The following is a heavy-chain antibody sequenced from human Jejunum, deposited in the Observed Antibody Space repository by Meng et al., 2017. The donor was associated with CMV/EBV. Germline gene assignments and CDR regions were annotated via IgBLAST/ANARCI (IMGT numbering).Heavy chain of an antibody. J-gene: IGHJ2*01. CDR1: GGSISSGSYY. D-gene: IGHD6-19*01. Sequence: QVQLQESGPGPVKPSQTLSLTCAVSGGSISSGSYYWSWIRQPAGKGLEWIGRFYPTGTINYNPSLKSRVTISVDTSKNQFSLRLSSVTAADTAVYYCVRGAAVAGGRYFDLWGRGTLVTVSS. CDR3: VRGAAVAGGRYFDL. V-gene: IGHV4-61*02. CDR2: FYPTGTI.